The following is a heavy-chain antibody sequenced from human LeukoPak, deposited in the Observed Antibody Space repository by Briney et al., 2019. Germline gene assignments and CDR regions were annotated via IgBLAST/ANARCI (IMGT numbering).Heavy chain of an antibody. CDR1: GYTFTDSY. CDR2: INPNSGDP. J-gene: IGHJ4*02. CDR3: ARFNRQGYFDY. V-gene: IGHV1-2*06. D-gene: IGHD1-14*01. Sequence: ASVKVSCKTSGYTFTDSYIHWVRQAPGQGLEWMGRINPNSGDPNYPQKFQGRVTMTRDTSISTAYMELSRLRSDDTAVYYCARFNRQGYFDYWGQGTLVTVSS.